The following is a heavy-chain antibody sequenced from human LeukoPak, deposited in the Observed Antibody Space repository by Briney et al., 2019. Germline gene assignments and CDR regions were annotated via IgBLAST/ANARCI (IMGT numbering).Heavy chain of an antibody. V-gene: IGHV1-8*03. J-gene: IGHJ4*02. D-gene: IGHD3-3*01. CDR3: ARRITIFGVLDYFDY. Sequence: ASVKVSCKASGYTFTSYDINWVRQATGQGLEWMGWMNPNSGNTGCAQKFQGRVTITRNTSISTAYMELSSLRSEDTAVYYCARRITIFGVLDYFDYWGQGTLVTVSS. CDR2: MNPNSGNT. CDR1: GYTFTSYD.